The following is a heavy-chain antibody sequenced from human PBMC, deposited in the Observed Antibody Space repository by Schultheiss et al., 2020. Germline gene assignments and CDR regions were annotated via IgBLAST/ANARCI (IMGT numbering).Heavy chain of an antibody. D-gene: IGHD6-13*01. CDR1: GFTFSSYA. J-gene: IGHJ6*02. V-gene: IGHV3-30-3*01. CDR3: ARGGAVAAAVIYYYYGMDV. CDR2: ISYDGSNK. Sequence: SLKISCAASGFTFSSYAMHWVRQAPGKGLEWVAVISYDGSNKYYADSVKGRFTISRDNSKNTLYLQMNSLRAEDTAVYYCARGGAVAAAVIYYYYGMDVWGQGTTVTVAS.